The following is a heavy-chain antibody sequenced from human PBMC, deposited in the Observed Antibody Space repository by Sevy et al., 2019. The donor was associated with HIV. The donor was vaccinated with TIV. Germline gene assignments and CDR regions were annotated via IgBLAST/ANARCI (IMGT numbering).Heavy chain of an antibody. V-gene: IGHV4-61*02. J-gene: IGHJ4*02. CDR2: IYTSGST. CDR1: GGSISSGSYY. CDR3: ARGRYYGSGSYSPFDY. D-gene: IGHD3-10*01. Sequence: SETLSLTCTVSGGSISSGSYYWSWIRQPAGKGLEWIGRIYTSGSTNYNPSLKSGVTISVDTSKNQFSLKLSSVTAADTAVYYGARGRYYGSGSYSPFDYWGQGTLVTVSS.